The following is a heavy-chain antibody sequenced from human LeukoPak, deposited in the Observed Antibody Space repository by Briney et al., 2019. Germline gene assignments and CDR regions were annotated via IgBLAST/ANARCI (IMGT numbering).Heavy chain of an antibody. V-gene: IGHV3-7*01. J-gene: IGHJ4*02. Sequence: PGGSLRLSCAASGFTFTNYWMGWVRQAPGKGLEWVANINQDGSEKYYVDSVKGRFTISRDNAKNSLYLQMNSLRAEDTAVYYCARDSSGWSFDYWGQGTLDTVSS. CDR3: ARDSSGWSFDY. CDR1: GFTFTNYW. D-gene: IGHD6-19*01. CDR2: INQDGSEK.